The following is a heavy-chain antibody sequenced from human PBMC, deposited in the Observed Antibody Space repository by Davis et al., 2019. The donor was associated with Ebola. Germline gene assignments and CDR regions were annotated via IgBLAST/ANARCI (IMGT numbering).Heavy chain of an antibody. Sequence: PGGSLRLSCAASGFTFSSYGMHWVRQAPGKGLEWVAFIRYDGSNKYYADSVKGRFTISRDNSKNTLYLQMNSLRAEDTAVYYCACEDLLRFLEWLSPSFDYWGQGTLVTVSS. D-gene: IGHD3-3*01. V-gene: IGHV3-30*02. CDR1: GFTFSSYG. CDR3: ACEDLLRFLEWLSPSFDY. CDR2: IRYDGSNK. J-gene: IGHJ4*02.